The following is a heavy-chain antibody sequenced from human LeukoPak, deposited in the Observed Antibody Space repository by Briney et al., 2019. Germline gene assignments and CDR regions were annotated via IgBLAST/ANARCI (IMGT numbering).Heavy chain of an antibody. V-gene: IGHV3-30*18. CDR2: ISYDGSNK. D-gene: IGHD6-19*01. Sequence: GGSLRLSCAASGFTFSSYGMHWVRQAPGKGLEWVAVISYDGSNKYYADSVKGRFTISRDNSKNTLYLQMNSLRAEDTAVYYCAKDLGMGGWYEDYWGQGTLVTVSS. CDR1: GFTFSSYG. J-gene: IGHJ4*02. CDR3: AKDLGMGGWYEDY.